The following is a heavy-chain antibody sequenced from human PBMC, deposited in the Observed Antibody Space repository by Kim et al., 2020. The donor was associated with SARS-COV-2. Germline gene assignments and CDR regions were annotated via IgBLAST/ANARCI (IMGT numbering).Heavy chain of an antibody. J-gene: IGHJ6*02. D-gene: IGHD6-13*01. CDR3: ARDVGAADYPMYYYYGMDV. Sequence: GGSLRLSCAASGFTFSSYSMNWVRQAPGKGLEWVSSISSSSSYIYYADSVKGRFTISRDNAKNSLYLQMNSLRAEDTAVYYCARDVGAADYPMYYYYGMDVWGQGTTVTVSS. CDR1: GFTFSSYS. V-gene: IGHV3-21*01. CDR2: ISSSSSYI.